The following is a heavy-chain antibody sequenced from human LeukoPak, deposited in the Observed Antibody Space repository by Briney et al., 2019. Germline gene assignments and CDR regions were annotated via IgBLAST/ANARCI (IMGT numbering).Heavy chain of an antibody. CDR1: GGSFSGYY. CDR2: INHSGST. CDR3: ARGSFGYCSSTSCYGGIRWFDP. Sequence: PSETLSLTCAVYGGSFSGYYWSWIRQPPGKGLEWIGEINHSGSTNYNPSLKSRVTISVDTSKNQFSLKLSSVTAADTAVYYCARGSFGYCSSTSCYGGIRWFDPWGQGTLATVSS. J-gene: IGHJ5*02. V-gene: IGHV4-34*01. D-gene: IGHD2-2*03.